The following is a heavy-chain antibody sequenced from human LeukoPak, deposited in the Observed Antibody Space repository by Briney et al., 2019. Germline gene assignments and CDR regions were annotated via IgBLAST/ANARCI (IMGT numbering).Heavy chain of an antibody. D-gene: IGHD1-26*01. CDR1: GGTFSSYA. CDR3: ARDRERAPIDAFDI. Sequence: SVKVSCKASGGTFSSYAISWVRQAPGQGLEWMGGIIPIFGTANYAQKFQGRVTITADESTSTAYMELSSLRSEVTAVYYCARDRERAPIDAFDIWGQGTMVTVSS. CDR2: IIPIFGTA. V-gene: IGHV1-69*13. J-gene: IGHJ3*02.